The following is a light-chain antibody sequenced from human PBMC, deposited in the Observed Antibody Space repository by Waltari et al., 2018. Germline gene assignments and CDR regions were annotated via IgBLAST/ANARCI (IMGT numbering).Light chain of an antibody. Sequence: QSALTQPASVSGSPGESITISCTGTTVGFYNYVSWYQQHPGKAPKLMSYDGSIWPLGVSNRFSGSKSANTASLTIPGLQDEDEADYHCSSYAGGTLLFGGGTKVTVL. J-gene: IGLJ2*01. CDR1: TVGFYNY. CDR2: DGS. V-gene: IGLV2-14*03. CDR3: SSYAGGTLL.